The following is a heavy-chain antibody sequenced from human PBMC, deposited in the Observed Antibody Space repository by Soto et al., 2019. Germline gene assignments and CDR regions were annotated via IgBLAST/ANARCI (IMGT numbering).Heavy chain of an antibody. CDR2: ISSSGSTI. J-gene: IGHJ3*02. D-gene: IGHD2-2*01. CDR3: ARVLGDIVVVPAAKDAFDI. V-gene: IGHV3-48*03. CDR1: GFTFSSYE. Sequence: LRLSCAASGFTFSSYEMNWVRQAPGKGLDWVSYISSSGSTIYYADSVKGRFTISRDNAKNSLYLQMNSLRAEDTAVYYCARVLGDIVVVPAAKDAFDIWGQGTMVTVSS.